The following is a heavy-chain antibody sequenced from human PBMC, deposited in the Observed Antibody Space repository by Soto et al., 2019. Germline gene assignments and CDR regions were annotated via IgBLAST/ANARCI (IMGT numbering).Heavy chain of an antibody. CDR3: ASDTYYDSSGYYVGYRVAFDI. Sequence: SETLSLTCTVSGGSISSYYWSWIRQPPGKGLEWIGYIYYSGSTNYNPSLKSRVTISVDTSKNQFSLKLSSVTAADTAVYYCASDTYYDSSGYYVGYRVAFDIWGKGTMVT. CDR2: IYYSGST. V-gene: IGHV4-59*08. CDR1: GGSISSYY. J-gene: IGHJ3*02. D-gene: IGHD3-22*01.